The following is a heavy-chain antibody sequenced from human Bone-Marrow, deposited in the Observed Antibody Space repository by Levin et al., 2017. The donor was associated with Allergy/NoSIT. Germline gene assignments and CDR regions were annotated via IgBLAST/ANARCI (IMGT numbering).Heavy chain of an antibody. J-gene: IGHJ5*02. V-gene: IGHV3-23*01. Sequence: GESLKISCAASGFTFSSYAMSWVRQAPGKGLEWVSAISGSGGSTYYADSVKGRFTISRDNSKNTLYLQMNSLRAEDTAVYYCAKVAAPPYQLLSARFDPWGQGTLVTVSS. CDR3: AKVAAPPYQLLSARFDP. D-gene: IGHD2-2*01. CDR2: ISGSGGST. CDR1: GFTFSSYA.